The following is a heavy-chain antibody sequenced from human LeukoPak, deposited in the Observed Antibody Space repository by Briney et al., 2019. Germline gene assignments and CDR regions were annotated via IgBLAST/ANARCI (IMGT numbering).Heavy chain of an antibody. D-gene: IGHD3-3*01. CDR2: INPNSGGT. Sequence: AAVKVSCKASGYTFTGYYMHWVRQAPGQGLEWMGWINPNSGGTNYAQKFQGRVTMTRDTSISTAYMELSRLRSDDTAVYYCARGTIFGVVIRDWFDPWGQGTLVTVSS. CDR1: GYTFTGYY. CDR3: ARGTIFGVVIRDWFDP. V-gene: IGHV1-2*02. J-gene: IGHJ5*02.